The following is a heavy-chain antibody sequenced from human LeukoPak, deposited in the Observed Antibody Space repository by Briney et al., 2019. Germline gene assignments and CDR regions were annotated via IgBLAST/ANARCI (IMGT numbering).Heavy chain of an antibody. CDR1: GGSISTSNYY. CDR2: IFYSGST. J-gene: IGHJ5*02. CDR3: AGLIRPGWFDP. Sequence: SETLSLTCTVSGGSISTSNYYWGWIRQPPGKGLEWIGNIFYSGSTYYSPSLKSRVTISVDTSKNQFSLKLSSVTAADTAVYYCAGLIRPGWFDPWGQGTLVTVSS. V-gene: IGHV4-39*01. D-gene: IGHD2/OR15-2a*01.